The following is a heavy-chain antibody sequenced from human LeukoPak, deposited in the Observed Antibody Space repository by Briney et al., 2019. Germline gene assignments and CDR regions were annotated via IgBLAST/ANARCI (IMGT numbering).Heavy chain of an antibody. CDR3: AEASWVSNADAVL. CDR1: GFTFNSYA. J-gene: IGHJ4*01. D-gene: IGHD6-13*01. V-gene: IGHV3-23*01. CDR2: LRGNGDT. Sequence: GGSLRLSCAASGFTFNSYAMSWVREAPAGGLEWVSSLRGNGDTFYADSVKGRFTISRDESRNTVYLQLNNLRVEDTAVYYCAEASWVSNADAVLWGQGTVVTVSS.